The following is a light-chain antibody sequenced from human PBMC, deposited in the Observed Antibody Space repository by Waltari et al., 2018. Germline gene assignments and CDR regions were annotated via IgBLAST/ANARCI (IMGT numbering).Light chain of an antibody. CDR2: AAS. CDR1: QDISRW. J-gene: IGKJ4*01. Sequence: DIQMTQFPPSVSASVGDRVTITCRASQDISRWLAWYQQKPGKAPKCLIYAASNLQSGVPSRFSGSGSGTHFTLTISSLQPQDFATYYCQQGNSFPLSFGGGTKVEIK. V-gene: IGKV1-12*01. CDR3: QQGNSFPLS.